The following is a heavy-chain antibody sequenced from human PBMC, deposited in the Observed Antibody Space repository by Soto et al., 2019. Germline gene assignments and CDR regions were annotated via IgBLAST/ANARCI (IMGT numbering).Heavy chain of an antibody. V-gene: IGHV3-15*01. D-gene: IGHD2-15*01. CDR1: GFTFSNAW. CDR3: TTAFHGGPNARDY. CDR2: IKSKTDGGTT. Sequence: GGSLRLSCAASGFTFSNAWMSWVRQAPGKGLEWVGRIKSKTDGGTTDYAAPVKGRFTISRDDSKNTLYLQMNSLKTEDTAVYYCTTAFHGGPNARDYWGQGTLVTVSS. J-gene: IGHJ4*02.